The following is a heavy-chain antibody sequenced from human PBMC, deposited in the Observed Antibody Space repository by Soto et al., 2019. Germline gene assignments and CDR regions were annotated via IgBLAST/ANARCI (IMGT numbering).Heavy chain of an antibody. V-gene: IGHV3-53*01. CDR3: TTGPPKVCSSTSCYVDY. D-gene: IGHD2-2*01. J-gene: IGHJ4*02. CDR1: GFTVSSND. Sequence: GGSLRLSCAASGFTVSSNDMNWVRQAPGKGLEWVSVIYSGSNTYYADSVKGRFTISRDNSKNTLYLHMNSLKTEDTAVYYCTTGPPKVCSSTSCYVDYWGQGTLVTVSS. CDR2: IYSGSNT.